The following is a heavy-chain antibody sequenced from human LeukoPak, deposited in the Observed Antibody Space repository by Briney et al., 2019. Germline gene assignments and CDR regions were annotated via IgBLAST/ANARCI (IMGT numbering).Heavy chain of an antibody. CDR2: ISAYNGNT. CDR1: GYTFTRYG. Sequence: ASVKVSCKASGYTFTRYGISWVRQAPGHRLEWMGWISAYNGNTNYAQKLQGRVTMSTDTSTSQAYMELRRLSSDHTAVYYCARYQVVVGATQRGAPGATEGYWGQGTLVTVSS. J-gene: IGHJ4*02. V-gene: IGHV1-18*01. D-gene: IGHD1-26*01. CDR3: ARYQVVVGATQRGAPGATEGY.